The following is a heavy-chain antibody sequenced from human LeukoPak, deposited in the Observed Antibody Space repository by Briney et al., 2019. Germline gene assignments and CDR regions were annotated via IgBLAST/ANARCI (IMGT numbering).Heavy chain of an antibody. Sequence: GRSLRLSCAASGFTFSSYGMHWVRQAPGKGLEWVAVIWYDGSNKYYADSVKGRFTISRDNSKNTLYLQMNSLRAEDTAVYYCARMEEMATYDAFDIWGQGTMVTVSS. V-gene: IGHV3-33*08. CDR2: IWYDGSNK. CDR3: ARMEEMATYDAFDI. D-gene: IGHD5-12*01. CDR1: GFTFSSYG. J-gene: IGHJ3*02.